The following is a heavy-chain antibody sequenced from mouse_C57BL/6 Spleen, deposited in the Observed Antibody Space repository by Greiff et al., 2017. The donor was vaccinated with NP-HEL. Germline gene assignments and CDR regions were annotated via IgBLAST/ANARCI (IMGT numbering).Heavy chain of an antibody. CDR2: IYPGDGDT. J-gene: IGHJ2*01. CDR3: ARKRANWDYFDY. CDR1: GYAFSSSW. D-gene: IGHD4-1*01. V-gene: IGHV1-82*01. Sequence: VQLQQSGPELVKPGASVKISCKASGYAFSSSWMNWVKQRPGKGLEWIGRIYPGDGDTNYNGKFKGKATLTADKSSSTAYMQLSSLTSEDSAVYFCARKRANWDYFDYWGQGTTLTVSS.